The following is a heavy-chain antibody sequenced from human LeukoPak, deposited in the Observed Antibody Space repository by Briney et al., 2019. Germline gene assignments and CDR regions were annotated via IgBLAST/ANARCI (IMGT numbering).Heavy chain of an antibody. Sequence: ASVKVSCKASGYTFTSYGISWVRQAPGQGLEWMGWISAYNGNTNYAQKLQGRVTMTTDTSTSTAYMELRSLRSDDTAVYYCARDQYLYSSGFDAFDIWGQGTMVTVSS. CDR3: ARDQYLYSSGFDAFDI. V-gene: IGHV1-18*01. J-gene: IGHJ3*02. CDR2: ISAYNGNT. CDR1: GYTFTSYG. D-gene: IGHD6-19*01.